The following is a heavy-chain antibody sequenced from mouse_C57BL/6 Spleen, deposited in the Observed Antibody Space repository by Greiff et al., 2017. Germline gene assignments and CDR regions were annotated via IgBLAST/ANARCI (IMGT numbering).Heavy chain of an antibody. J-gene: IGHJ1*03. CDR1: GYTFTSYW. Sequence: QVQLKESGAELVMPGASVKLSCKASGYTFTSYWMHWVKQRPGQGLEWIGEIDPSDSYTNYNQKFKGKSTLTVDKSSSTAYMQLSSLTSEDSAVYYCARSPITTVVATRYFDVWGTGTTVTVSS. CDR3: ARSPITTVVATRYFDV. CDR2: IDPSDSYT. D-gene: IGHD1-1*01. V-gene: IGHV1-69*01.